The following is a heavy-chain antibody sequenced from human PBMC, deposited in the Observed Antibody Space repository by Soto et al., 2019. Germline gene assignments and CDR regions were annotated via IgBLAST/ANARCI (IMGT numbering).Heavy chain of an antibody. CDR2: IIPIFGTA. CDR3: ARAADSGSYYGSFDY. J-gene: IGHJ4*02. V-gene: IGHV1-69*13. CDR1: GGTFSSYA. Sequence: SVKVSCKASGGTFSSYAISWVRQAPGQGLEWMGGIIPIFGTANYAQKFQGRVTITADESTSTAYMELSSLRSEDTAVYYCARAADSGSYYGSFDYWGQRTLVTVSS. D-gene: IGHD1-26*01.